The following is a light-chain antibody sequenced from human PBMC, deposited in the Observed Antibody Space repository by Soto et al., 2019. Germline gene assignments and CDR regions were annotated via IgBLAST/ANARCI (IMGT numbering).Light chain of an antibody. V-gene: IGLV1-44*01. J-gene: IGLJ2*01. CDR1: SSNIGSNN. CDR2: SNN. Sequence: QSVLTQPPSASGTPGQRVTISCSGSSSNIGSNNVNWYQQVPGTAPKLLIYSNNQRPSGVPDRFSGSQSGASASLAISGLRSEDEADYYCAAWDDSLNGVAFGGGTKLTVL. CDR3: AAWDDSLNGVA.